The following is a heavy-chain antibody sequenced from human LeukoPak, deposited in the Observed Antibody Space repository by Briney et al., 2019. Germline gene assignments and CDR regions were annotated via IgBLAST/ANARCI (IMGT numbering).Heavy chain of an antibody. J-gene: IGHJ4*02. CDR2: ISGSGGST. V-gene: IGHV3-23*01. Sequence: GGSLRLSCAASGFTFSSYAMSWVRQAPGKGLEWVSAISGSGGSTYYADSVKGRFTISRDNSKNTLYLQMNSLRAEDTAVYYCAKGTGYSSSWYSFDYWGQGTLVTVSS. CDR3: AKGTGYSSSWYSFDY. CDR1: GFTFSSYA. D-gene: IGHD6-13*01.